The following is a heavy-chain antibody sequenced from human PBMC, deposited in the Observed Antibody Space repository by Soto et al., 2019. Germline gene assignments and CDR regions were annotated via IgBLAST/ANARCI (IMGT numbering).Heavy chain of an antibody. V-gene: IGHV4-34*01. CDR2: INHSGST. Sequence: ETLSLTCAVYGGSFSGYYWSWIRQPPGKGLEWIGEINHSGSTNYNPSLKSRVTISVDTSKNQFSLKLSSVTAADTAVYYCARGLVFIAARHAHWFDPWGQGTLVTVSS. J-gene: IGHJ5*02. CDR1: GGSFSGYY. CDR3: ARGLVFIAARHAHWFDP. D-gene: IGHD6-6*01.